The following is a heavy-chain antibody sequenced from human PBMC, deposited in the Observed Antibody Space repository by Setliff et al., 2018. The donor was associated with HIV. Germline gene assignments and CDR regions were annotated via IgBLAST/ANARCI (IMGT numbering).Heavy chain of an antibody. V-gene: IGHV4-59*08. CDR2: IYTSGST. Sequence: SETLSLTCTVSGGSISSYYWSWIRQPPGKGLEWIGYIYTSGSTNYNPSLKSRVTISVDTSKNQFSLRLNSVTAADTAVYYCARQGSWLDSWGQGTLVTVS. CDR3: ARQGSWLDS. D-gene: IGHD2-15*01. CDR1: GGSISSYY. J-gene: IGHJ5*01.